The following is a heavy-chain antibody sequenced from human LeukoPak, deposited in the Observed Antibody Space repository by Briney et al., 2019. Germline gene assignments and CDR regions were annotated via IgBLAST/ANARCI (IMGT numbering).Heavy chain of an antibody. J-gene: IGHJ4*02. CDR3: GRHAYGGSPPLS. Sequence: GGSLRLSCAASGFTFSSYWMSWVRQAPGKRLEWLAFIYVSGTTFYAASVKGRFTISRDNSKNTVYFQMNSLRAEDTALYYCGRHAYGGSPPLSWGQGTLVTVSS. V-gene: IGHV3-66*04. CDR1: GFTFSSYW. D-gene: IGHD3-10*01. CDR2: IYVSGTT.